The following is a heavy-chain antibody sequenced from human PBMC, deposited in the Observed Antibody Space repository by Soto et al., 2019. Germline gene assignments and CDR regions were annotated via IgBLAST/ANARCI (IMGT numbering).Heavy chain of an antibody. D-gene: IGHD3-10*01. V-gene: IGHV4-30-2*01. CDR3: TRGAGFFYGVDV. CDR1: GGSISSGAYS. Sequence: SETLSLTCAVSGGSISSGAYSWNWIRQPPGKGLEWIGYMYHGGSTYYNPSLESRVTISVDRSKNQFSLKLSSLTAADSAVYYRTRGAGFFYGVDVWGLGTTVTVSS. CDR2: MYHGGST. J-gene: IGHJ6*02.